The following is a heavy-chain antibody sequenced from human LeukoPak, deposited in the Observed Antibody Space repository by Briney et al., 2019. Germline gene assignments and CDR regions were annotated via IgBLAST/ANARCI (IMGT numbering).Heavy chain of an antibody. D-gene: IGHD3-10*01. CDR1: GFTFSSHW. CDR2: INTDGTRI. V-gene: IGHV3-74*01. J-gene: IGHJ4*02. Sequence: QPGGSLRLSCAASGFTFSSHWMHWVRQVPGKGLVWVSRINTDGTRINYADSAKGRFTISRNNAKNTLYLQMNSLRGEDTALYYCARGNYASGTLGSSPLDYWGQGTLVTVSS. CDR3: ARGNYASGTLGSSPLDY.